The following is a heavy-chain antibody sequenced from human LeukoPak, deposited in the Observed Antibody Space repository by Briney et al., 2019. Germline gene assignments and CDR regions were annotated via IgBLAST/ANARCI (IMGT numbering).Heavy chain of an antibody. CDR2: INPTSGGT. CDR1: GYTFTGYY. CDR3: ARADYGHYFDY. D-gene: IGHD4-17*01. Sequence: ASVTVSCKASGYTFTGYYMHWVRQAPGQGLEWMGWINPTSGGTNYAQKFQGRVTMTRDTSISTAYMELSRLTSDDTAVYYRARADYGHYFDYWGQGTLVTVSS. J-gene: IGHJ4*02. V-gene: IGHV1-2*02.